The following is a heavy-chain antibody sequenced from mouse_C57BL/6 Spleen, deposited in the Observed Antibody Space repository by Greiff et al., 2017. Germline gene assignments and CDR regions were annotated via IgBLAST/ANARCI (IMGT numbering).Heavy chain of an antibody. Sequence: VQLQQPGAELVRPGSSVKLSCKASGYTFTSYWMHWVKQRPIQGLEWIGNIDPSDSETHYNQKFKDKATLTVDKSSSTAYMQLSSLTSEDSAVYYCARGGYESREGRFAYWGQGTLVTVSA. J-gene: IGHJ3*01. V-gene: IGHV1-52*01. D-gene: IGHD2-3*01. CDR1: GYTFTSYW. CDR2: IDPSDSET. CDR3: ARGGYESREGRFAY.